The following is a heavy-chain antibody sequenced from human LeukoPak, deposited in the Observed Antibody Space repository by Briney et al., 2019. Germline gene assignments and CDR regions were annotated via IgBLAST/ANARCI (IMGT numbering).Heavy chain of an antibody. CDR2: ISSTSSTI. D-gene: IGHD6-19*01. J-gene: IGHJ4*02. CDR1: EFTFSSFS. V-gene: IGHV3-48*04. CDR3: ARDWSAVAAPDYFDY. Sequence: GGSLRLSCVASEFTFSSFSMDWVRQAPGKGLEWVSYISSTSSTIYYADSVQGRFTSSRDNAKNSLYLQMNSLTAEDTAVYFCARDWSAVAAPDYFDYWGQGTLVTVSA.